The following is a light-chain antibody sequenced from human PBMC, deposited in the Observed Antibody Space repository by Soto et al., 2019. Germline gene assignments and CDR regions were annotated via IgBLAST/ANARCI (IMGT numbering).Light chain of an antibody. CDR2: AAS. CDR1: QGISSY. V-gene: IGKV1-8*01. J-gene: IGKJ3*01. CDR3: QQYYSYPQT. Sequence: IRMTQSPSSLSASTGDRVTITCRASQGISSYLAWYQQKPGKAPKLLIYAASTLQSGVPSRFSGSGSGTDFTLTISCLQSEDFATYYCQQYYSYPQTFGPGTKVDIK.